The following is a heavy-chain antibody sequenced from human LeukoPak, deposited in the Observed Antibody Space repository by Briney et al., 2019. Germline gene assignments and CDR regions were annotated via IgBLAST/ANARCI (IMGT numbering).Heavy chain of an antibody. CDR2: IYYSGST. Sequence: PSETLSLTCAVYGGSFSGYYWSWIRQPPGKGLEWIGYIYYSGSTNYNPSLKSRVTISVDTSKNQFSLKLSSVTAADTAVYYCARDSPTGWFDPWGQGTLVTVSS. V-gene: IGHV4-59*01. D-gene: IGHD3-10*01. CDR3: ARDSPTGWFDP. J-gene: IGHJ5*02. CDR1: GGSFSGYY.